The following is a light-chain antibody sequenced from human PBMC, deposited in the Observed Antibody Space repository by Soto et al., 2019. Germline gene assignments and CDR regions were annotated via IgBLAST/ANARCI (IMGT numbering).Light chain of an antibody. V-gene: IGLV2-14*01. J-gene: IGLJ3*02. CDR1: SSDVGDYNS. CDR3: SSYTTVNTLL. CDR2: DVH. Sequence: QSALTQPASVSGSLGQSIAISCTATSSDVGDYNSVSWYQHHPGKAPKLMVYDVHHRPSWISTRVSGSKSGNTASLTISGLQAEDEADYYCSSYTTVNTLLFGGGTKVTVL.